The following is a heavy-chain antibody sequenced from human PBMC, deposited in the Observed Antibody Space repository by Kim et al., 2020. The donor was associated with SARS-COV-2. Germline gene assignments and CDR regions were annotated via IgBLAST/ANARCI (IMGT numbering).Heavy chain of an antibody. CDR1: GYTFTTYA. CDR3: ATLVGALGIDF. J-gene: IGHJ4*02. D-gene: IGHD6-13*01. CDR2: INAGNDNT. Sequence: ASVKVSCKASGYTFTTYAIHWVRQAPGQRLEWMGWINAGNDNTKFSEKFRGRVTLTKDTSASMFYMDLSSLRSEDTAAYYCATLVGALGIDFWGQGTLVTVSS. V-gene: IGHV1-3*01.